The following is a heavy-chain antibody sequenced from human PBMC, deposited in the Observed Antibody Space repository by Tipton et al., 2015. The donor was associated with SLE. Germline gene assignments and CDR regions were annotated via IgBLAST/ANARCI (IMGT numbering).Heavy chain of an antibody. CDR1: GGSFSGYY. CDR2: IYYSGST. J-gene: IGHJ4*02. V-gene: IGHV4-31*11. D-gene: IGHD3-16*01. CDR3: ARGAPRYFDY. Sequence: TLSLTCAVYGGSFSGYYWSWIRQHPGKGLEWIGYIYYSGSTHYNPSLKSRVTISVDTSKNQFSLKLSSVTAADTAVYYCARGAPRYFDYWGQGTLVTVSS.